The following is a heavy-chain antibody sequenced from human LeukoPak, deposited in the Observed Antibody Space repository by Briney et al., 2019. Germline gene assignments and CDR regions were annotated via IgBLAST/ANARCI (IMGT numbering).Heavy chain of an antibody. Sequence: GGSLRLSCAASGFTFSSYGMHWVRQAPGKGLEWVSAISGSGGSTYYADSVKGRFTISRDNSKNTLYLQMNSLRAEDTAVYYCAKDSSHYYDSSGYLYWGQGTLVTVSS. CDR1: GFTFSSYG. V-gene: IGHV3-23*01. CDR3: AKDSSHYYDSSGYLY. J-gene: IGHJ4*02. D-gene: IGHD3-22*01. CDR2: ISGSGGST.